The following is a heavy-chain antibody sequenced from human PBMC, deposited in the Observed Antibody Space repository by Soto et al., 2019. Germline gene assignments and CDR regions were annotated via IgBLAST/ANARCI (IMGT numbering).Heavy chain of an antibody. CDR2: IIPIFGTA. CDR3: ARDRDWGDGYNYYGY. D-gene: IGHD2-21*01. J-gene: IGHJ4*02. Sequence: QVQLVQSGAEVKKPGSSVKVSCKASGGTFSSYAISWVRQAPGQGLEWMGGIIPIFGTANYALKFQGRVTITADESTSTAYMELSSLRSEDTAVYYCARDRDWGDGYNYYGYWGQGTLVTVSS. V-gene: IGHV1-69*01. CDR1: GGTFSSYA.